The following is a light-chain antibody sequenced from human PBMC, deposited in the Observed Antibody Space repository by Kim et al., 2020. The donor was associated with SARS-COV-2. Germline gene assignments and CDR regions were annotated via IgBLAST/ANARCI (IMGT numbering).Light chain of an antibody. J-gene: IGKJ1*01. CDR2: AAS. CDR1: QDIANS. Sequence: ASVGDRVTITCRSSQDIANSLAWYQQKPGTVPKLLIYAASTLQSGVPSRFSGSGSGTEFTLTIGSLQTEDVATYYCQKYDTAPWTFGPGTKVDIK. CDR3: QKYDTAPWT. V-gene: IGKV1-27*01.